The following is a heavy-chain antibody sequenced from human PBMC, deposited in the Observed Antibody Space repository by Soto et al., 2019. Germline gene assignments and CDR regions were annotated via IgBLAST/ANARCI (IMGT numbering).Heavy chain of an antibody. CDR1: GGSISSGGYY. CDR3: ARAPPRIPRSFDI. D-gene: IGHD2-21*01. CDR2: IYYSGST. Sequence: SETLSLTCTVSGGSISSGGYYWSWIRQHPGKGLEWIGYIYYSGSTYYNPSLKSRVTISVDTSKNQFSLKLSSVTAADTAVYYCARAPPRIPRSFDIWGQGTMVTVSS. J-gene: IGHJ3*02. V-gene: IGHV4-31*03.